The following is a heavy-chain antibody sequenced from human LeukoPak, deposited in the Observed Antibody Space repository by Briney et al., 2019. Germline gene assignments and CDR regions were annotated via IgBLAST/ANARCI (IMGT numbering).Heavy chain of an antibody. D-gene: IGHD6-19*01. CDR2: INHSGST. Sequence: SETLSLTCAVYGGSFSGYYWSWIRQPPGKGLEWIGEINHSGSTNYNPSLKSRVTISVDTSKNQFSLELSSVTAADTAVYYCARDGYSSGWYDPAYFDYWGQGTLVTVSS. CDR1: GGSFSGYY. V-gene: IGHV4-34*01. J-gene: IGHJ4*02. CDR3: ARDGYSSGWYDPAYFDY.